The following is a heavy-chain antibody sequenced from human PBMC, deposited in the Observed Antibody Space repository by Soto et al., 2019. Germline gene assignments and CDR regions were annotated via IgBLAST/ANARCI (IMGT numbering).Heavy chain of an antibody. V-gene: IGHV2-5*01. Sequence: SGPTLVNPTQTLTLTCTFSGFSLSTNGVGVGWIRQPPGKALEWLALIYWNDDKRYSPSLKSRLTITKDTSKDQVVLTMTDMEPVDTATYYCARQTWYCGGGRGFSEFWGQGTLVNGSS. J-gene: IGHJ4*02. D-gene: IGHD2-15*01. CDR3: ARQTWYCGGGRGFSEF. CDR1: GFSLSTNGVG. CDR2: IYWNDDK.